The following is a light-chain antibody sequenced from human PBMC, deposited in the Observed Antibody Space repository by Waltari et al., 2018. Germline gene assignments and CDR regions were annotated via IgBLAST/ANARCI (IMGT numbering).Light chain of an antibody. CDR3: QQSDSDLT. V-gene: IGKV1-39*01. Sequence: DIQMTQSPSSLSASVGDRVTITCRASQRVSRFLNWYQQKPGRAPKLLIYGASTLQSGVPSRFSGSGSGTEFTLTIDSLQPEDFATYYCQQSDSDLTFGGGTKVESK. CDR1: QRVSRF. CDR2: GAS. J-gene: IGKJ4*01.